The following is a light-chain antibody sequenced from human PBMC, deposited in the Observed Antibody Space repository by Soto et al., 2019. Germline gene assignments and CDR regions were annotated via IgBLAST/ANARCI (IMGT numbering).Light chain of an antibody. CDR2: GAS. Sequence: EVVLTQSPGTLSLSPGERATLSCRASQPIDRKFLAWYQQKPGQAPRLLIHGASTRATGVPDRFSGSGSERDFSLTISSLEPEDFAVYFCQRFDASLFTFVGGTKVEIK. J-gene: IGKJ4*01. CDR3: QRFDASLFT. V-gene: IGKV3-20*01. CDR1: QPIDRKF.